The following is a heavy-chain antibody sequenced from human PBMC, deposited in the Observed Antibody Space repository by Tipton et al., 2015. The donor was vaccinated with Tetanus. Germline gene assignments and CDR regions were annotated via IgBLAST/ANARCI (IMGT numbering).Heavy chain of an antibody. D-gene: IGHD3-16*02. CDR3: ARDYPDFDY. CDR1: GFTFKSYT. V-gene: IGHV3-23*01. Sequence: GSLRLSCAASGFTFKSYTMNWVRQAPGNGLEWVAAISGSRLTPYYADSVKGRFTISRDNSKNTLYLQMSNLRAEDTAVYYCARDYPDFDYWGQGTLVTVSS. J-gene: IGHJ4*02. CDR2: ISGSRLTP.